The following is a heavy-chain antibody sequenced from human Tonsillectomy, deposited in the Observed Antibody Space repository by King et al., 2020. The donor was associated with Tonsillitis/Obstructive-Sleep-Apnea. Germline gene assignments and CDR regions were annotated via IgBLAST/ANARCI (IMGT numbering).Heavy chain of an antibody. CDR3: ARGYCTSTSCYRGFDP. CDR2: IYPGDSDT. J-gene: IGHJ5*02. V-gene: IGHV5-51*03. CDR1: GYSFTIYW. D-gene: IGHD2-2*01. Sequence: VQLVESGAEVKKPGESLKISCKASGYSFTIYWIGWVRQMPGKGLEWMATIYPGDSDTRYSPSFQGQVTISADKSISTAYLQWSSLKASDTAMYYCARGYCTSTSCYRGFDPWGQGTLVTVSS.